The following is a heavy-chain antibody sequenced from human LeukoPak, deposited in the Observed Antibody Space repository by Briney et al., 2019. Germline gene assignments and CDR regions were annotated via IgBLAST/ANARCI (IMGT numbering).Heavy chain of an antibody. CDR1: GGSISSYY. Sequence: PSETLSLTCTVSGGSISSYYWSWIRQPAGRGLEWIGRIYTSVSTNYNPSLKSRVTMSVDTSKNQFSLELSSVTAGDTAVYFCARGGSGYYRFAYWGQGCLVTVSS. J-gene: IGHJ4*02. D-gene: IGHD3-3*01. CDR3: ARGGSGYYRFAY. CDR2: IYTSVST. V-gene: IGHV4-4*07.